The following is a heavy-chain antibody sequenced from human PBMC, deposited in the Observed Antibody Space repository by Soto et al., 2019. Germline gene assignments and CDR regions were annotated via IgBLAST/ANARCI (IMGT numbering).Heavy chain of an antibody. CDR1: GGSISSGDYY. CDR2: IYYSGST. V-gene: IGHV4-30-4*01. J-gene: IGHJ6*02. CDR3: ARAAGGYDFWSGYARPYYYYGMEV. Sequence: SETLSLTCTVSGGSISSGDYYWSWIRQPPGKGLEWIGYIYYSGSTYYNPSLKSRVTISVDTSKNQFSLKLSSVTAADTAVYYCARAAGGYDFWSGYARPYYYYGMEVWGQGTTVTVSS. D-gene: IGHD3-3*01.